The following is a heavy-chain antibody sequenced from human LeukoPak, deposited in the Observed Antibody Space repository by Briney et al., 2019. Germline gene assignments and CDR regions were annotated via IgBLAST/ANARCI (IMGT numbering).Heavy chain of an antibody. CDR1: GFTFSTYA. CDR2: ISPAGGSI. D-gene: IGHD2-15*01. J-gene: IGHJ4*02. V-gene: IGHV3-23*01. Sequence: GGSLRLSCAASGFTFSTYAMSWVCQAPGKGLEWVSLISPAGGSIYYADSVKGRFTISRDNSENTLYLQMSSLRTEDTAVYYCAKRHCSGGSCFSGVDYWGQGTLVTVSS. CDR3: AKRHCSGGSCFSGVDY.